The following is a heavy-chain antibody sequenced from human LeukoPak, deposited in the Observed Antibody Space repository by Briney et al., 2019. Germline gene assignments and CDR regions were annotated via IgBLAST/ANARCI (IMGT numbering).Heavy chain of an antibody. V-gene: IGHV1-46*01. Sequence: GASVKVSCKASGYTFTSYYMHWVRQAPGQGLEWMGIINPSGGSTSYAQKFQGRVTMTRDTSTSTVYMELSSLRSEDTAVYYCARTGDSSGYPLDYYYYYGMDVWGQGTTVTVSS. CDR3: ARTGDSSGYPLDYYYYYGMDV. D-gene: IGHD3-22*01. CDR2: INPSGGST. J-gene: IGHJ6*02. CDR1: GYTFTSYY.